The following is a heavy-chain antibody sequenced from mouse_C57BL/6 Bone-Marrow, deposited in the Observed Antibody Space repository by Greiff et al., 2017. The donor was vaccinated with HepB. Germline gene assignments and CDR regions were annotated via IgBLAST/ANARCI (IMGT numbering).Heavy chain of an antibody. CDR1: GFTFSDYY. Sequence: DVMLVESGGGLVQPGGSLKLSCAASGFTFSDYYMYWVRQTPEKRLEWVAYISNGGGSTYYPDTVKGRFTISRDNAKNTLYLQMSRLKSEDTAMYYCARVYYGNWGFAYWGQGTLVTVSA. CDR3: ARVYYGNWGFAY. D-gene: IGHD2-1*01. V-gene: IGHV5-12*01. CDR2: ISNGGGST. J-gene: IGHJ3*01.